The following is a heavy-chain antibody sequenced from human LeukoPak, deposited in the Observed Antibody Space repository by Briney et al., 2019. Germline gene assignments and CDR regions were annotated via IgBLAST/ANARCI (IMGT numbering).Heavy chain of an antibody. Sequence: ASVKVSSKHPGYTFTIYGISWVRQNPGQGLEWMGWISSYNGNTNYAQKLQGRVTMSTDTSTGTAYMELRSLRSDDTAVYYCARRVAVARRDAFDIWGQGTMVTVSS. D-gene: IGHD6-19*01. CDR3: ARRVAVARRDAFDI. J-gene: IGHJ3*02. CDR1: GYTFTIYG. CDR2: ISSYNGNT. V-gene: IGHV1-18*01.